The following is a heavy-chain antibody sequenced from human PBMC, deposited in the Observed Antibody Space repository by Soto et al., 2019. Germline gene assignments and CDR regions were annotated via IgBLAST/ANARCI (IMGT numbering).Heavy chain of an antibody. Sequence: QVQLVESGGDVVQPGRSLRLSCVVSGFVFSNFGMHWVRQAPDKGLEWLAVIWYDGSKQYYGDSVKGRINISRHNPKNTVYLQMNSQRVEETALYFSARESPHHAPYDFDYWGEGNQVTVS. J-gene: IGHJ4*02. CDR2: IWYDGSKQ. D-gene: IGHD3-16*01. CDR1: GFVFSNFG. V-gene: IGHV3-33*01. CDR3: ARESPHHAPYDFDY.